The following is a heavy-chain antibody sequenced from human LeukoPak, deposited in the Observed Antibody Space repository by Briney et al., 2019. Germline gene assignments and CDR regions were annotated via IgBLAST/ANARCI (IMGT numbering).Heavy chain of an antibody. CDR2: ISYDGSNK. CDR1: GFTFGSYA. J-gene: IGHJ1*01. CDR3: AREGVAAAGTVYFQH. D-gene: IGHD6-13*01. V-gene: IGHV3-30-3*01. Sequence: PGRSLRLSCAASGFTFGSYAMHWVHQAPGKGLEWVAVISYDGSNKYYADSVKGRFTISRDNSKNTLYLQTNSLRAEDTAVYYCAREGVAAAGTVYFQHWGQGTLVTVSS.